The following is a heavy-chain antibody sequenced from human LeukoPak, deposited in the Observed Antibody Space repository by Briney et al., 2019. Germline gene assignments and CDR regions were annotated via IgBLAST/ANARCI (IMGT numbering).Heavy chain of an antibody. CDR1: GFTFSGYS. J-gene: IGHJ3*02. Sequence: GGSLRLSCAASGFTFSGYSMNWVRQAPGKGLEWVSSISSSSSYIYYADSVKGRFTISRDNAKNSLYLQMNNLRAEDTAVYYCARDGTVDAFDIWGQGTMATVSS. V-gene: IGHV3-21*01. CDR2: ISSSSSYI. CDR3: ARDGTVDAFDI. D-gene: IGHD1-1*01.